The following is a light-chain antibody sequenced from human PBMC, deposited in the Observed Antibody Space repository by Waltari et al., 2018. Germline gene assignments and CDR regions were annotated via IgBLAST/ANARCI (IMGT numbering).Light chain of an antibody. Sequence: LVLTQSPSASASLGASVKLTCSLPGEYSAYAIAWHQQQPLKGPRYLLTVNSDGSHKKGDGISQRFSDSSSDLHRYLIISRLQSDDEADYFCQTWGTGIQVFGSGTKLTVL. V-gene: IGLV4-69*01. CDR3: QTWGTGIQV. CDR2: VNSDGSH. CDR1: GEYSAYA. J-gene: IGLJ3*02.